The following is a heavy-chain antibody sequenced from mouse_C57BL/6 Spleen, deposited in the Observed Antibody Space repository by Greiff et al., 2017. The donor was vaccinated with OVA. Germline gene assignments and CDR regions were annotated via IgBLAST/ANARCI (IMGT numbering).Heavy chain of an antibody. Sequence: VQLQQSGGGLVKPGGSLKLSCAASGFTFSDYGMHWVRQAPEKGLEWVAYISSGSSTIYYADTVKGRFTISRDNAKNTLFLQMTSLRSEDTAMYYCARGYPRYFDVWGTGTTVTVSS. CDR3: ARGYPRYFDV. CDR1: GFTFSDYG. D-gene: IGHD2-2*01. J-gene: IGHJ1*03. CDR2: ISSGSSTI. V-gene: IGHV5-17*01.